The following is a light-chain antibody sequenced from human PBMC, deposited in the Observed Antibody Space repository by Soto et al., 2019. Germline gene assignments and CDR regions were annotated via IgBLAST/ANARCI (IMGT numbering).Light chain of an antibody. Sequence: DIQMTQSPSSLSASVGDRVIITCRASQTVGHYLNWYQQRQGKAPELLISTASSLQSGVPSRFGGSGSGTEFSLTLSSLQPEDFATYYCQQSFSIPWTFGQGTKVEI. CDR3: QQSFSIPWT. CDR2: TAS. V-gene: IGKV1-39*01. J-gene: IGKJ1*01. CDR1: QTVGHY.